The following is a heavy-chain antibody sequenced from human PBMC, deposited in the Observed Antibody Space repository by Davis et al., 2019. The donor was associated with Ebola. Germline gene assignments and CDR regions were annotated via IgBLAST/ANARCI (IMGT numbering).Heavy chain of an antibody. CDR1: GYSISSADW. CDR2: IHYRGNT. CDR3: SRVGYCSGGDCPPQ. D-gene: IGHD2-15*01. V-gene: IGHV4-28*06. J-gene: IGHJ4*01. Sequence: SETLSLTCTVSGYSISSADWWGWIRQSPGKGLECIGYIHYRGNTKSISSLKSRVAMSIDTSKNQFFLSLSSVTASDTAVYYCSRVGYCSGGDCPPQWGPGTLVTVSS.